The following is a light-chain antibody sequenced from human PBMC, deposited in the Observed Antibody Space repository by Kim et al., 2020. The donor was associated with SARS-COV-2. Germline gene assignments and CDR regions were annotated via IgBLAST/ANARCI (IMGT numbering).Light chain of an antibody. J-gene: IGLJ2*01. V-gene: IGLV3-1*01. CDR2: QDS. CDR3: QAWDSSTAV. Sequence: VSPGQTASITCYGDKLGDKYACWYQQKPGQSPVLVIYQDSKRPSGIPERFSGSNSGNTATLTISGTQAMDEADYYCQAWDSSTAVFGGGTQLTVL. CDR1: KLGDKY.